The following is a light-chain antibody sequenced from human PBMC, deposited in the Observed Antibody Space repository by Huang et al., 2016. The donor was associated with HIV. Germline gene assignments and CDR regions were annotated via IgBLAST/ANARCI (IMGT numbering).Light chain of an antibody. CDR3: MQSLQSLT. CDR1: QSLVHDNGYSY. Sequence: DIVMTQSPLSLPVTPGEPASISCRSSQSLVHDNGYSYLDWYLQKPGQSPQVLIYMASVRPPGSPDRFSGGGSGTNFTLEINRVDAEDVGTYYCMQSLQSLTFGGGTRLEIK. CDR2: MAS. V-gene: IGKV2-28*01. J-gene: IGKJ4*01.